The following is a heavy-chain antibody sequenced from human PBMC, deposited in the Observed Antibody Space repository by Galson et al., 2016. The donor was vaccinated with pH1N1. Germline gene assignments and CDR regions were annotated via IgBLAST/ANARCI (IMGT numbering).Heavy chain of an antibody. CDR3: ARAIAQGDSY. V-gene: IGHV3-7*01. Sequence: LRLSCAASGFSLSSFWMTWVRQAPGKGLEWVANIKQDGSVKYYVDSVKGRFTISRDSAKNSLYLQMDSLRAEDTAIYYCARAIAQGDSYWGQGTLVTVSS. D-gene: IGHD2-21*01. J-gene: IGHJ4*02. CDR2: IKQDGSVK. CDR1: GFSLSSFW.